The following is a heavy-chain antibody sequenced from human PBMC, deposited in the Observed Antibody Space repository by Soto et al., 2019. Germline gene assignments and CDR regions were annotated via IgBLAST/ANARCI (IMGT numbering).Heavy chain of an antibody. V-gene: IGHV4-39*02. CDR3: ARRIKYCSSASCNFDY. CDR2: ICYNVNT. D-gene: IGHD2-2*01. CDR1: GGSVGSSSYY. Sequence: QLQLQGSGPGLVKPSETLSLTCTVSGGSVGSSSYYWGWIRQPPGKALERIGSICYNVNTFYNPSLERRVSIPIDTPRYHFSLNLRSVTATDTAVYFCARRIKYCSSASCNFDYWGQGNLVTVSS. J-gene: IGHJ4*02.